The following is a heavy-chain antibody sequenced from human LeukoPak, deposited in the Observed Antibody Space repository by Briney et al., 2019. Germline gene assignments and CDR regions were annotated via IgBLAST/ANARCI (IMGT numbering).Heavy chain of an antibody. CDR2: IKSKTDGGTT. V-gene: IGHV3-15*01. CDR1: GFTFSNAW. J-gene: IGHJ4*02. Sequence: PGGSLRLSCAASGFTFSNAWMSWVRKAPGKGLEWVGRIKSKTDGGTTDYAAPVKGRFTISRDDSKNTLYLQMNSLKTEDTAVYYCTTDPRITMVRGVISDFDYWGQGTLVTVSS. CDR3: TTDPRITMVRGVISDFDY. D-gene: IGHD3-10*01.